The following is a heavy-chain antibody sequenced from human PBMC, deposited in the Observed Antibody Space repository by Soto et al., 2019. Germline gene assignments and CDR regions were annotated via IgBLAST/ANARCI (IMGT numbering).Heavy chain of an antibody. CDR2: IWYDGSNK. CDR1: GFTFSSYG. Sequence: QVQLVESGGGVVQPGRSLRLSCAASGFTFSSYGMHWVRQAPGKGLEWVAVIWYDGSNKYYADSVKGRFTISRDNSKNTLYLQMNSLRAEDTAVYYCARHTPHSRDYGDLFDYWGQGTLVTVSS. V-gene: IGHV3-33*01. CDR3: ARHTPHSRDYGDLFDY. J-gene: IGHJ4*02. D-gene: IGHD4-17*01.